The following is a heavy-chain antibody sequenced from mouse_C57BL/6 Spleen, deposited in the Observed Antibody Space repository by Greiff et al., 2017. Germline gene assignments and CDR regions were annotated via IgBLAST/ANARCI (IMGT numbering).Heavy chain of an antibody. J-gene: IGHJ1*03. CDR1: GYTFTSYW. CDR2: IDPSDSYT. D-gene: IGHD1-1*01. Sequence: VQLQQPGAALVMPGASVKLSCKASGYTFTSYWMHWVKPRPGQGLEWIGAIDPSDSYTNYNQKFTGKSTLTVDKSSSTAYMQLSSLTAEDSAVYYGARGGLRGWYFDVWGTGTTVTVAS. CDR3: ARGGLRGWYFDV. V-gene: IGHV1-69*01.